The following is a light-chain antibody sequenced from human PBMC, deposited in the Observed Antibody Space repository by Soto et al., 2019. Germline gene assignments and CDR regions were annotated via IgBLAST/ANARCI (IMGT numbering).Light chain of an antibody. CDR3: QSYDSSLRGSV. V-gene: IGLV1-40*01. Sequence: QSVLTQPPPVSGAPGQTVTISCAGSSSNIGPGFDVHWYQQVSGTAPKLLIYGNSNRPSXXXXXXXXXXXXXXXSLAITGLQPEDEADYYCQSYDSSLRGSVFGPGTKVTV. CDR1: SSNIGPGFD. J-gene: IGLJ1*01. CDR2: GNS.